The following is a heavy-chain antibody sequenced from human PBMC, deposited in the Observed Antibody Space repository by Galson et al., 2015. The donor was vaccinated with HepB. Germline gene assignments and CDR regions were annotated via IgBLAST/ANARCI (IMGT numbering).Heavy chain of an antibody. Sequence: GGSISSSNWWRWVRQPPGKGLEWIGEIYHSGSTNYNPSLKSRVTISVDKSKNQFSLKLSSVTAADTAVYYCASRFWTLLGYSYGYFDYWGQGTLVTVSS. CDR2: IYHSGST. J-gene: IGHJ4*02. V-gene: IGHV4-4*02. D-gene: IGHD5-18*01. CDR3: ASRFWTLLGYSYGYFDY. CDR1: GGSISSSNW.